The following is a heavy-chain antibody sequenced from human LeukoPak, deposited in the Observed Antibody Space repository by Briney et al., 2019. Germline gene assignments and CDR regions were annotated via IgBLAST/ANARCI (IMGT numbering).Heavy chain of an antibody. Sequence: KPSETLSLTCTVSSGSISSYYWSWIRQPPGKGLEWIGYISYSGTTNYNPSLKSRVAISVDPSKNQGSLKLSSVTAADTAVYYCASSGGGSNYYYYGMDVWGAGTTVTVAS. J-gene: IGHJ6*04. CDR3: ASSGGGSNYYYYGMDV. CDR1: SGSISSYY. D-gene: IGHD2-15*01. CDR2: ISYSGTT. V-gene: IGHV4-59*08.